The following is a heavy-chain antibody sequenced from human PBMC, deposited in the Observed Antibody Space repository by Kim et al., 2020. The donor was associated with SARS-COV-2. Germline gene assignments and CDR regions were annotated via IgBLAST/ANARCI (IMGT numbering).Heavy chain of an antibody. D-gene: IGHD6-19*01. CDR1: GGSISSYY. CDR2: IYYSGST. Sequence: SETLSLTCTVSGGSISSYYWSWIRQPPGKGLEWIGYIYYSGSTNYNPSLKSRVTISVDTSKNQFSLKLSSVTAADTAVYYCARDQGDSSGWYGDYYGMDVWGQGTTVTVSS. J-gene: IGHJ6*02. V-gene: IGHV4-59*13. CDR3: ARDQGDSSGWYGDYYGMDV.